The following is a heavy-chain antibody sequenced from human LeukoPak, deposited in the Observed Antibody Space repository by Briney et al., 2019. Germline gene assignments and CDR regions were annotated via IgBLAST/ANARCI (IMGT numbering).Heavy chain of an antibody. CDR2: IYPGDSDT. J-gene: IGHJ5*02. CDR3: ARRGYCSSTSCYFQNWFDP. Sequence: GESLKISCKGSGYSFTSYWIGWVRQMPGKGLEWMGIIYPGDSDTRYSPSFQGQATISADKSISTTYLQWSSLKASDTAMYYCARRGYCSSTSCYFQNWFDPWGQGTLVTVSS. D-gene: IGHD2-2*01. CDR1: GYSFTSYW. V-gene: IGHV5-51*01.